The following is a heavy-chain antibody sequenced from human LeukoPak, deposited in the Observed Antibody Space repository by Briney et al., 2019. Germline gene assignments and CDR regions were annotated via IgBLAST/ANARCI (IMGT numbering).Heavy chain of an antibody. V-gene: IGHV3-66*01. CDR2: IYSGGST. D-gene: IGHD3-3*01. CDR1: GFTFSSYS. Sequence: GGSLRLSCAASGFTFSSYSMNWVRQAPGKGLEWVSVIYSGGSTYYADSVKGRFTISRDNSKNTLYLQMNGLRAEDTAVYYCARTTIFGGYYYGMDVWGQGTTVTVSS. J-gene: IGHJ6*02. CDR3: ARTTIFGGYYYGMDV.